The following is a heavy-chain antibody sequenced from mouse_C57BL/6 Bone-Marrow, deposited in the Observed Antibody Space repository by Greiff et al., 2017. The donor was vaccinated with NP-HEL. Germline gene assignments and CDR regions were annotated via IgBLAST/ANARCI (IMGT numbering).Heavy chain of an antibody. CDR2: IRNKANGYTT. CDR1: GFTFTDYY. J-gene: IGHJ4*01. D-gene: IGHD2-1*01. CDR3: ARYFYGNDYYAMDD. Sequence: EVKLEESGGGLVQPGGSLRLSCAASGFTFTDYYMSWVRQPPGKALAWLGFIRNKANGYTTEYSASVKGRFTISRDNSQSILYLQMNALRAEDSATYYCARYFYGNDYYAMDDWGQGTSVTVSS. V-gene: IGHV7-3*01.